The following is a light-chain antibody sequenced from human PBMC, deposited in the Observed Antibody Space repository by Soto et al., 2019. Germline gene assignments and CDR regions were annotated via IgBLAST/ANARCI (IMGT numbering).Light chain of an antibody. CDR2: YDT. J-gene: IGLJ3*02. V-gene: IGLV3-21*04. CDR1: NIGSKS. Sequence: SSELIQPPSVSVAPGKTARITCGGNNIGSKSVHWYQQKPGQAPVLVTYYDTDRPSGIPERFSGSNSGNTATLTISRVEAGDEADYYCQVWDSSSDHPVFGGGTKLTVL. CDR3: QVWDSSSDHPV.